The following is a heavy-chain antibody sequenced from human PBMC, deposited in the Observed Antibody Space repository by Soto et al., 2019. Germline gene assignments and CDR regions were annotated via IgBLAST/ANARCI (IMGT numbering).Heavy chain of an antibody. CDR1: GYTFTNYY. CDR2: INPSGGST. Sequence: QVQLVQSGAEVKKPGASVKLSCKASGYTFTNYYIHWVRQAPGQGLEWMGLINPSGGSTTYAQKFQGRVTMTRDTSTSTVYMELSSLRSEDTAVYYCLRGEYRSGWYWVYWGQGTLVTVSS. J-gene: IGHJ4*02. CDR3: LRGEYRSGWYWVY. V-gene: IGHV1-46*01. D-gene: IGHD6-19*01.